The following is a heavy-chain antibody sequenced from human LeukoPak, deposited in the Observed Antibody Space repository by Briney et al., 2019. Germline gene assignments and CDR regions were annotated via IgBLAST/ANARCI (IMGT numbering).Heavy chain of an antibody. V-gene: IGHV3-21*01. D-gene: IGHD4-17*01. CDR3: ARDRADYGDYVDAFDI. J-gene: IGHJ3*02. CDR2: ISSSSSYI. CDR1: GFTFSSYS. Sequence: PGGSLRLSCAASGFTFSSYSMNWVRQAPGKGLEWVSSISSSSSYIYYADSVKGRFTISRDNAKNSLYLQMNSLRAEDTAVYYCARDRADYGDYVDAFDIWGQGTMVTVSS.